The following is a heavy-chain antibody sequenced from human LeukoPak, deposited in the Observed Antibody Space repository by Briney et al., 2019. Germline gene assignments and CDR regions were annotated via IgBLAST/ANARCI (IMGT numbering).Heavy chain of an antibody. CDR1: GFTFSSYW. D-gene: IGHD2-2*01. J-gene: IGHJ3*02. CDR2: IKQDGSEK. CDR3: AGRLVPAADDAFDI. V-gene: IGHV3-7*01. Sequence: GGSLRLSCAASGFTFSSYWMSWVRQAPGKGLEWVANIKQDGSEKYYVDSVKGRFTISRDNAKISLYLQMNSLRAEDTAVYYCAGRLVPAADDAFDIWGQGTMVTVSS.